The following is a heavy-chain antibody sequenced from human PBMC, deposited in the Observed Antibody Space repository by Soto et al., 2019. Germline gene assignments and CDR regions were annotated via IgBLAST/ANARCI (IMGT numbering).Heavy chain of an antibody. CDR3: VRLRGDSIVTYGMDV. V-gene: IGHV3-74*01. CDR2: ISGDGRTA. D-gene: IGHD2-21*02. Sequence: EVQMVESGGGLVQPGGSLRLSCAASGFTFSSYWMHWVRQAPGEGLVWVSRISGDGRTATYADSVKGQFTISRDNAENTLYLQMNSLRAEDTALYYCVRLRGDSIVTYGMDVWGQGTTVTVSS. CDR1: GFTFSSYW. J-gene: IGHJ6*02.